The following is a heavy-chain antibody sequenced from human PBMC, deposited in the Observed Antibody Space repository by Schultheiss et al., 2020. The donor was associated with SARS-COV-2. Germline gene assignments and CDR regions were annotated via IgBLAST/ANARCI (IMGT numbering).Heavy chain of an antibody. Sequence: GESLKISCAASGFTFSSYWMHWVRQAPGKGLEWVSSISSSSSYIYYADSVKGRFTISRDNAKNSLYLQMNSLRAEDTAVYYCARGSSTLRYYDSSGYYYTLWGQGTLVTVSS. J-gene: IGHJ4*02. CDR1: GFTFSSYW. V-gene: IGHV3-21*01. CDR2: ISSSSSYI. D-gene: IGHD3-22*01. CDR3: ARGSSTLRYYDSSGYYYTL.